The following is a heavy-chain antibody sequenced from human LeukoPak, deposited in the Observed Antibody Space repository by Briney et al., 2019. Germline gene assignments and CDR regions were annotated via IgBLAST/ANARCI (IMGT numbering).Heavy chain of an antibody. CDR2: INPNSGGT. CDR1: GYTFTGYY. V-gene: IGHV1-2*02. J-gene: IGHJ5*02. Sequence: VASVKIPCKASGYTFTGYYMHWVRQDPGQGLEWMGWINPNSGGTNYAEKCQGRVTMTRDTSISTAYMELSRMRSDDTAVYYCARDGLRAYVDTAMVTGWFDPWGQGTLVTVSS. D-gene: IGHD5-18*01. CDR3: ARDGLRAYVDTAMVTGWFDP.